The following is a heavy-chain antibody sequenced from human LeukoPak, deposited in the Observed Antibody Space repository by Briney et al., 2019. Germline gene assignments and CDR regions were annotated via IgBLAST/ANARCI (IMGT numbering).Heavy chain of an antibody. CDR1: GYALTELS. V-gene: IGHV1-24*01. D-gene: IGHD3-16*02. J-gene: IGHJ4*02. CDR2: FDPEDGDT. Sequence: ASVKVSCKVSGYALTELSMHWVRQAPGKGLEWMGGFDPEDGDTIYAQTFQGRVTMTEDTSTDTAYMELSSLRSEDTAVYYCATDLRLGELSLSHWGQGTLVTVSS. CDR3: ATDLRLGELSLSH.